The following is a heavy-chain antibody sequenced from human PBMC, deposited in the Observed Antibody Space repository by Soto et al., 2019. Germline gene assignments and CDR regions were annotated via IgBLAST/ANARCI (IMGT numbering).Heavy chain of an antibody. CDR1: GFTINNYD. CDR2: LWYGGSNK. CDR3: ARDLYNYYYGMDV. J-gene: IGHJ6*02. D-gene: IGHD1-20*01. V-gene: IGHV3-33*01. Sequence: SLRLSCAASGFTINNYDIQWVRQAPGKGLEWVAVLWYGGSNKYYADSVKGRFTISRDNSKNTLYLQMNSLRAEDTAVYYCARDLYNYYYGMDVWGQGTTVTVSS.